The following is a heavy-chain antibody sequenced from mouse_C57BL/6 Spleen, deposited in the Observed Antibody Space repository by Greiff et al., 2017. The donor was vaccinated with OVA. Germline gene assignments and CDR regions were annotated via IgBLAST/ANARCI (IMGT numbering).Heavy chain of an antibody. J-gene: IGHJ1*03. CDR2: ISYSGST. CDR3: ARNWEGYFDV. Sequence: QSGPGMVKPSQSLSLTCTVTGYSITSGYDWHWIRHFPGNKLEWMGYISYSGSTNYNPSLKSRISITHDTSKNHFFLKLNSVTTEDTATYYCARNWEGYFDVWGTGTTVTVSS. D-gene: IGHD4-1*01. CDR1: GYSITSGYD. V-gene: IGHV3-1*01.